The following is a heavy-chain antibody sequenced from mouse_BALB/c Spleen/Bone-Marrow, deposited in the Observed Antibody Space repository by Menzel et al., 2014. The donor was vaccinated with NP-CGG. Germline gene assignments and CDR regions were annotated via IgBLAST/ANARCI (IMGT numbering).Heavy chain of an antibody. CDR1: GYTFTDYA. CDR2: ISTYYGDA. CDR3: ARDYDYGFAY. Sequence: QVQLQQSGAELVRPGVSVKISCKGSGYTFTDYAMHWVKQSHAKSLEWIGVISTYYGDASYNQKFKGKATMTVDKSSSAAYMELARLTSEDSAIYYCARDYDYGFAYWGQGTLVTVS. D-gene: IGHD2-4*01. J-gene: IGHJ3*01. V-gene: IGHV1S137*01.